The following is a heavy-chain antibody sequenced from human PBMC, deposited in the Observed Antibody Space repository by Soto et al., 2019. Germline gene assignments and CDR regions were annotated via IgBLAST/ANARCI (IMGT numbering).Heavy chain of an antibody. CDR1: GFTFSSYA. Sequence: QVQMVESGGGVVQPGRSLRLSCAASGFTFSSYAMHWVRQAPGKGLEWVAVISYDGSNKYYADSVKGQFTISRDNSKNTLYLQMNSLRAEDTAVYYCARVDIAVAGGAYYFDYWGQGTLVTVSS. V-gene: IGHV3-30-3*01. CDR3: ARVDIAVAGGAYYFDY. J-gene: IGHJ4*02. D-gene: IGHD6-19*01. CDR2: ISYDGSNK.